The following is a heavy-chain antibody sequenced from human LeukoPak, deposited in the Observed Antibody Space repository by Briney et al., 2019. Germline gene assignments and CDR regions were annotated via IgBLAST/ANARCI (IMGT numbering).Heavy chain of an antibody. Sequence: GASVKVSCKASEYTFTDYAINWVRQAPGQRLEWMGWINAGNGNTRYSQRFQGRVTITRDTSASTAYMELSSLTSEDTAVYYCARGRWSATTAFYYLDFWGQGTLVTVSS. V-gene: IGHV1-3*01. CDR3: ARGRWSATTAFYYLDF. J-gene: IGHJ4*02. CDR1: EYTFTDYA. D-gene: IGHD5-24*01. CDR2: INAGNGNT.